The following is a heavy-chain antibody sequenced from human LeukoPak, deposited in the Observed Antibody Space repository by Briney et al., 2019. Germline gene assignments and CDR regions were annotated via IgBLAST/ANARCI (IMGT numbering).Heavy chain of an antibody. J-gene: IGHJ5*02. CDR3: AVDSSPSLDDWFDP. D-gene: IGHD6-13*01. V-gene: IGHV4-4*07. Sequence: SETLSLTCTVSGGSISSYYWSWIRQPAGKGLEWIGRIYTSGSTNYNPSLKSRVTMLVDTSKNQFSLKLSSVTAADTAVYYCAVDSSPSLDDWFDPWGQGTLVTVSS. CDR2: IYTSGST. CDR1: GGSISSYY.